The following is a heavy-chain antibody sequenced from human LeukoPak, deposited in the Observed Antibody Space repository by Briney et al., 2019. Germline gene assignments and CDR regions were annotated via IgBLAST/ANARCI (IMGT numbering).Heavy chain of an antibody. Sequence: PSETLSLTCTVSGGSMSSYYWSWIRQPAGKGLEWIGRIFTSGTTNYNPSLNSRVSMSVDTSKNQFSLKLNSVTAADTAVYYCTRSFDSNGYSVGFDFWGQGTLVTVSS. V-gene: IGHV4-4*07. J-gene: IGHJ4*02. D-gene: IGHD3-22*01. CDR3: TRSFDSNGYSVGFDF. CDR1: GGSMSSYY. CDR2: IFTSGTT.